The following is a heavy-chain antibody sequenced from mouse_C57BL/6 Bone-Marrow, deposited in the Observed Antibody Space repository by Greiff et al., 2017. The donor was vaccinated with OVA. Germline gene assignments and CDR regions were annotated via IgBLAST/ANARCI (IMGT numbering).Heavy chain of an antibody. Sequence: EVQLVESGGGLVQPKGSLKLSCAASGFSFNTYAMNWVRQAPGKGLEWVARIRRKSNNYATYYAFSVKDRFTISRDDSESMLDLQKNNLKTEGTAMYYWVITPYDYGSSFAYWGQGTLGNVSA. V-gene: IGHV10-1*01. D-gene: IGHD1-1*01. J-gene: IGHJ3*01. CDR1: GFSFNTYA. CDR2: IRRKSNNYAT. CDR3: VITPYDYGSSFAY.